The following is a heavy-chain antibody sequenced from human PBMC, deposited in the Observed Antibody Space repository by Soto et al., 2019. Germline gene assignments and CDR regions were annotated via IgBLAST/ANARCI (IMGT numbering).Heavy chain of an antibody. J-gene: IGHJ4*02. CDR3: ARDRWRSGSSWYGY. Sequence: EVQLVESGGGVVRPGGSLILSCAASGFTFDDYGMSWVRQAPGTGLESVSGINWNGGRTGYADSVKGRFTISRYNAKNSLYLKMNGLRAEATALYDCARDRWRSGSSWYGYWGQGTLVTVSS. D-gene: IGHD6-13*01. V-gene: IGHV3-20*01. CDR2: INWNGGRT. CDR1: GFTFDDYG.